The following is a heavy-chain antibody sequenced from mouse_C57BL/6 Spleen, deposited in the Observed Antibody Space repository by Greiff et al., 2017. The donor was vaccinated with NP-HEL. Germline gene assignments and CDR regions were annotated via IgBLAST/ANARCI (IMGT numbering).Heavy chain of an antibody. V-gene: IGHV5-17*01. Sequence: EVKLVESGGGLVKPGGSLKLSCAASGFTFSDYGMHWVRQAPEKGLEWVAYISSGSSTIYYADTVKGRFTISRDNAKNTLFLQMTSLRSEDTAMYYCARGDYEGMDYWGQGTSVTVSS. CDR3: ARGDYEGMDY. J-gene: IGHJ4*01. D-gene: IGHD2-4*01. CDR2: ISSGSSTI. CDR1: GFTFSDYG.